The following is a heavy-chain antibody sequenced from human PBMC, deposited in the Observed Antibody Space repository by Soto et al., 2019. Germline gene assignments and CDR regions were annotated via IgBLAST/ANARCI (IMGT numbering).Heavy chain of an antibody. CDR1: GYTFTSYG. Sequence: QVQLVQSGAEVKKPGASVKVSCKATGYTFTSYGITWVRQAPGQGLEWMGWISAYHGTTNYAEKIKGRVTMTTDTSTSTAYMDLRSLRSDDTAVYYCARVVYSYGSAYYFDYWGQGTLVTVSS. D-gene: IGHD5-18*01. V-gene: IGHV1-18*01. CDR3: ARVVYSYGSAYYFDY. CDR2: ISAYHGTT. J-gene: IGHJ4*02.